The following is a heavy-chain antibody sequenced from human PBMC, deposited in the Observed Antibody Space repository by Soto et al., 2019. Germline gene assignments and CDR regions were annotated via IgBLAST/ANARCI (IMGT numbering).Heavy chain of an antibody. V-gene: IGHV4-59*01. CDR3: ARDVYDGSGSPYPAY. CDR2: IYYLGST. J-gene: IGHJ4*02. Sequence: PSETLSLTCSVSGGSMSEYFWSWIRQSPGKGLEWIGYIYYLGSTDYNPSLKSRVTISVDTSKRQFSLGLTSVTAADTAVYYCARDVYDGSGSPYPAYWGPGTQVTVSS. D-gene: IGHD3-10*01. CDR1: GGSMSEYF.